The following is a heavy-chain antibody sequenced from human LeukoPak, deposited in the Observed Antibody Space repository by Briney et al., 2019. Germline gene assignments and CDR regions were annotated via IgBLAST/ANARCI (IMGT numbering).Heavy chain of an antibody. CDR1: GFAFSNFW. CDR3: ASQPSHLEAYYYYYMDV. V-gene: IGHV3-7*01. Sequence: PGGSLRLSCTASGFAFSNFWMSWVRQAPGKGLGWVANIKQNGSEETYIDSVKGCFIISRDNAKSSVSLQMNSLRGEDTAVYYCASQPSHLEAYYYYYMDVWGKGTTVTVSS. J-gene: IGHJ6*03. D-gene: IGHD3-3*01. CDR2: IKQNGSEE.